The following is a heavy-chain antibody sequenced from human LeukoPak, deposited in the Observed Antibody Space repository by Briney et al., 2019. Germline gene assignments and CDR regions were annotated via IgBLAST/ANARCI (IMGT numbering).Heavy chain of an antibody. CDR1: GGTFSGYA. Sequence: ASVKVSCKASGGTFSGYAISWVRQAPGQGLEWMGGIIPIFGTANYAQKFQGRVTITTDESTSTAYMELSSLRSEDTAVYYCASYCSSTSCYTEGIVDVWGKGTTVTVSS. J-gene: IGHJ6*04. CDR3: ASYCSSTSCYTEGIVDV. V-gene: IGHV1-69*05. D-gene: IGHD2-2*02. CDR2: IIPIFGTA.